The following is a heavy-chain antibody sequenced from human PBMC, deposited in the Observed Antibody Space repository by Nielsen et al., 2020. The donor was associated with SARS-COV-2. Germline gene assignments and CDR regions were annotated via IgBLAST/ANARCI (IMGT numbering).Heavy chain of an antibody. CDR1: GYSFTSYW. CDR3: ARRDSSSWWVDY. J-gene: IGHJ4*02. D-gene: IGHD6-13*01. CDR2: IYPGDSAT. Sequence: GESLKISCKGSGYSFTSYWISWVRQMPGKGLEWMGIIYPGDSATRYSPSFQGQVTISADNSISTAYLQWNSLKASDTAMYYCARRDSSSWWVDYWGQGTLVTVSS. V-gene: IGHV5-51*01.